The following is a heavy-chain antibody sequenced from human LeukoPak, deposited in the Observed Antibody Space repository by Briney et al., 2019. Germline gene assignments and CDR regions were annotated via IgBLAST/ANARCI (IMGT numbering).Heavy chain of an antibody. D-gene: IGHD3-10*01. CDR3: ARGIAMVRGVIITRYYYYGMDV. CDR1: GGSISTYF. Sequence: PSETLSLTCTVSGGSISTYFWTWIRQPPGKGLEWIGYIDYSAYTKYNPSLKSRVTISVDTSKNQFSLSLSSLTAEDTAVYYCARGIAMVRGVIITRYYYYGMDVWGQGTTVTVSS. V-gene: IGHV4-59*01. CDR2: IDYSAYT. J-gene: IGHJ6*02.